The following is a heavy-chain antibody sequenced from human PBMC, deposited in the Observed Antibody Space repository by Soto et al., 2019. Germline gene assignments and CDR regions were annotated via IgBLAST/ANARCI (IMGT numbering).Heavy chain of an antibody. D-gene: IGHD4-17*01. CDR2: ISSSSSYI. CDR3: ARDYSKRMTTVTKGVDY. J-gene: IGHJ4*02. Sequence: EVQLVESGGGLVKPGGSLRLSCAASGFTFSSYSMNWVRQVPGKGLEWVSSISSSSSYIYYADSVKGRFTISRDNAKNSLYLQMNSLRAEDTAVYYCARDYSKRMTTVTKGVDYWGQGTLVTVSS. V-gene: IGHV3-21*01. CDR1: GFTFSSYS.